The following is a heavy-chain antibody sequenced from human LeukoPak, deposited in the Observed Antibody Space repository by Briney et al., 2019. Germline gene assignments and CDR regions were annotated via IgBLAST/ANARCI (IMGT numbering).Heavy chain of an antibody. CDR3: ARVLTSSGYYYVDAFDI. Sequence: ASVKVSCKASGHTFNNNYMHWVRQAPGQGLEWMGIINPSGDSTTYAQKFQGRVTMTRDTSISTAYMELSRLRSDDTAVYYCARVLTSSGYYYVDAFDIWGQGTMVTVSS. CDR2: INPSGDST. J-gene: IGHJ3*02. V-gene: IGHV1-46*02. D-gene: IGHD3-22*01. CDR1: GHTFNNNY.